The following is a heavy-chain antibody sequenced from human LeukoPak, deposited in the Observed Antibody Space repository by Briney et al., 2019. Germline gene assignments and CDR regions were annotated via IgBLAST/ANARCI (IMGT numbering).Heavy chain of an antibody. J-gene: IGHJ6*02. CDR3: ARCKGTGDLESYGMDV. V-gene: IGHV4-38-2*01. Sequence: SETLSLTCVVSGYSISSDYFWGWIRQPPGKGLEWIGSIYYSGSTYYNPSLKSRVTISVDTSKNQFSLKLSSVTAADTAVYYCARCKGTGDLESYGMDVWGQGTTVTVSS. CDR1: GYSISSDYF. CDR2: IYYSGST. D-gene: IGHD7-27*01.